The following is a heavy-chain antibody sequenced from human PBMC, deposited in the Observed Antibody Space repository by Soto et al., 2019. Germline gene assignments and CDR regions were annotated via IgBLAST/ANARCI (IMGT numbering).Heavy chain of an antibody. Sequence: QVLLVQSGAEVKKPGASVKVSCKASGYTFTSYAFSWVRQAPGQGLEWMGWIGPYNGNTNYAQKLQGRVTMTTDTSTSTAYMELRSLRSDDTAVYYCARDVNNVLIDYWGQGTLVTVSS. CDR3: ARDVNNVLIDY. CDR2: IGPYNGNT. V-gene: IGHV1-18*01. J-gene: IGHJ4*02. CDR1: GYTFTSYA. D-gene: IGHD2-8*01.